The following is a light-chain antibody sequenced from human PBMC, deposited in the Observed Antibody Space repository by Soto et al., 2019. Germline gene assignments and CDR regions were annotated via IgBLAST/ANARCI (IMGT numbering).Light chain of an antibody. V-gene: IGLV2-14*01. Sequence: QSSLTQPAYVSGSPGQSITISCTGSSSDIGAYNYVSWFQQYPGKAPKLIISEVSNRPSGVSNRFSGSKSGTAASLTISGLQTEDEADYFCLSFTTDWTHVFGTGTKVTV. CDR2: EVS. J-gene: IGLJ1*01. CDR1: SSDIGAYNY. CDR3: LSFTTDWTHV.